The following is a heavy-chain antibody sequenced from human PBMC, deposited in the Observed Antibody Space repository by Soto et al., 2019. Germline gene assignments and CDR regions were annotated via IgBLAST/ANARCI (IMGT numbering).Heavy chain of an antibody. V-gene: IGHV4-30-2*01. Sequence: RQLQKPASGRWRPPQTLSLTCAVPGASIGGGGYPWSWFRQQPGKVLEWIGYIYHSGSTYYNPSLKSRVTISVDRSKNQFSLKLSSVTAADTAVYYCARVPSPWGQGTLVTVSS. J-gene: IGHJ5*02. CDR2: IYHSGST. CDR3: ARVPSP. CDR1: GASIGGGGYP.